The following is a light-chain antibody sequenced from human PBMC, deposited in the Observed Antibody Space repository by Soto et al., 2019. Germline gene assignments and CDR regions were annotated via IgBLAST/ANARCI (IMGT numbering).Light chain of an antibody. Sequence: QSVLTQPASVSGSPGQSITISCTGTSSDVGTYDLVSWYQQHPGKAPKLVISAVTKRPSGVSDSFSGDKSGNTASLTISGRQSEDDGDYYCCSYSGPSTYVVFGGGTKLTVL. V-gene: IGLV2-23*02. J-gene: IGLJ2*01. CDR1: SSDVGTYDL. CDR3: CSYSGPSTYVV. CDR2: AVT.